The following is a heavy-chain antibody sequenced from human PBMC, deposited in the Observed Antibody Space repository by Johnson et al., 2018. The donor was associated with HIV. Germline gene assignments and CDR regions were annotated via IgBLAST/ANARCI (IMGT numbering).Heavy chain of an antibody. D-gene: IGHD3-3*01. J-gene: IGHJ3*02. CDR2: IGTAGDT. CDR3: TPDIGSGYLWGSYAFDI. Sequence: VQLVESGGGLVQPGGSLRLSCAASGFTFSSYDMHWVRQATGKGLEWVSAIGTAGDTYYPGSVKGRFTISRENAKNSLYLQMNSLKSEDTAVYYCTPDIGSGYLWGSYAFDIWGQGTMVTVSS. CDR1: GFTFSSYD. V-gene: IGHV3-13*01.